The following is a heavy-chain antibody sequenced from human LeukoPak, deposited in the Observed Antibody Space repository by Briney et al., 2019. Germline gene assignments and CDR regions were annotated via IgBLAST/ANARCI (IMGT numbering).Heavy chain of an antibody. CDR3: ARGIAVADTAFFDY. Sequence: GGTLRLSCAASGFTVSSNYMTWVRQPPGTGLEWVSVIYSGGSTYYADSVKGRLTISRDNSKSTLYLQMNSLRVEDTAVYYCARGIAVADTAFFDYWGQGTLVTVSS. J-gene: IGHJ4*02. D-gene: IGHD6-19*01. CDR1: GFTVSSNY. CDR2: IYSGGST. V-gene: IGHV3-66*01.